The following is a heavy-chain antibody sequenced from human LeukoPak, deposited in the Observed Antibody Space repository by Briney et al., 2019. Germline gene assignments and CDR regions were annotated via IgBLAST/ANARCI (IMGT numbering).Heavy chain of an antibody. J-gene: IGHJ6*02. D-gene: IGHD3-10*01. CDR3: AKGGDYYGSGSYSGVDV. V-gene: IGHV3-30*18. Sequence: PGRSLRLSCAASGFTFSSYGMHWVRQAPGKGLEWVAVMSYDGSNKYYADSVKGRFTISRDNSKNTLYLQMNSLRAEDTAVYYCAKGGDYYGSGSYSGVDVWGQGTTVTVSS. CDR2: MSYDGSNK. CDR1: GFTFSSYG.